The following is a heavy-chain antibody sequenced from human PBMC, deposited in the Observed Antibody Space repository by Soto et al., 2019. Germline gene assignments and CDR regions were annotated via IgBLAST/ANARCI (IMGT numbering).Heavy chain of an antibody. V-gene: IGHV4-30-4*01. CDR3: ARGPLREWLRSPRSVNWLDP. Sequence: PSETLSLTCTVSGGSISSGDYYWSWIRQPPGKGLEWIGYIYYSGSTYYNPSLKSRVTISVDTSKNQFSLKLSSVAAADTAVYYCARGPLREWLRSPRSVNWLDPWGQGTLVTVSS. J-gene: IGHJ5*02. CDR1: GGSISSGDYY. CDR2: IYYSGST. D-gene: IGHD5-12*01.